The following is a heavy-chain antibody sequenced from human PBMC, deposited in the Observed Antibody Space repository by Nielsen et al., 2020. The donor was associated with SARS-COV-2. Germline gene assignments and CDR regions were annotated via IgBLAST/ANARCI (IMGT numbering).Heavy chain of an antibody. CDR3: ARSQNYDYVWGSYRPYGMDV. J-gene: IGHJ6*02. D-gene: IGHD3-16*02. CDR2: IFSNDEK. V-gene: IGHV2-26*01. Sequence: RQAPGKALEWLAHIFSNDEKSYSTSLKSRLTISKDTSKSQVVLTMTNMDPVDTATYYCARSQNYDYVWGSYRPYGMDVWGQGTTVTVSS.